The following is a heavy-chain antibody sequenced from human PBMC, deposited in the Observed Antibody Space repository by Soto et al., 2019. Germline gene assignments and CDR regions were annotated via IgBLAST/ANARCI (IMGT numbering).Heavy chain of an antibody. CDR1: GFTFSTYT. D-gene: IGHD2-8*01. Sequence: VQLLDSGGGLAQRGGSLRLSCAASGFTFSTYTMAWVRQAPGRGPEWVAGVSQDGTAHYADSVKGRFTISRDNSRDTVYLQMITLRGEDTAVYCCAKDMRPDGVWDFDYWGQGTLVTVSS. V-gene: IGHV3-23*01. CDR2: VSQDGTA. J-gene: IGHJ4*02. CDR3: AKDMRPDGVWDFDY.